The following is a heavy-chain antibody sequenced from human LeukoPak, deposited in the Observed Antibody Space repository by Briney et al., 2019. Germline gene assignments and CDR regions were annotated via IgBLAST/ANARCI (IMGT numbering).Heavy chain of an antibody. CDR1: GFMFSNYY. CDR2: INTGGSGT. J-gene: IGHJ6*02. D-gene: IGHD3-16*01. Sequence: GGSLRLSCAASGFMFSNYYMSWVRQAPGEGLEWVSAINTGGSGTYYADSVKGRFTISRDNSKNTLYLQMSGLRAEDTAIYYCAKDRSGGSHYGMDVWGQGTTVTVSS. CDR3: AKDRSGGSHYGMDV. V-gene: IGHV3-23*01.